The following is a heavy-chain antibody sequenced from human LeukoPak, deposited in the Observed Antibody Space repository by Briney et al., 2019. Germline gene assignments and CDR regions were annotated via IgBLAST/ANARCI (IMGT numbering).Heavy chain of an antibody. CDR3: ARGGWLRFAYYYYGMDI. CDR2: INPSGGST. J-gene: IGHJ6*02. Sequence: GASVKVSCKASGYTFTSYNMHWVRQAPGQGLEWMGIINPSGGSTSYAQKFQGRVTMTRDTSTSTVYMELSSLRSEDTAVYYCARGGWLRFAYYYYGMDIWGQGTTVTVSS. D-gene: IGHD5-12*01. V-gene: IGHV1-46*01. CDR1: GYTFTSYN.